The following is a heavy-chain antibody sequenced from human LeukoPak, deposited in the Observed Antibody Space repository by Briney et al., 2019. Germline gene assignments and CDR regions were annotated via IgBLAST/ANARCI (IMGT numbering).Heavy chain of an antibody. D-gene: IGHD2-21*01. CDR3: AREPTYSRFDP. J-gene: IGHJ5*02. V-gene: IGHV4-59*12. CDR2: IYYTGST. CDR1: GDSISSYY. Sequence: SDTLSLTCTVSGDSISSYYWSWIRHPPGKGLEWIGYIYYTGSTNYNPSLESRVIISVDRSKSQFSLKLSAVTAADTAVYYCAREPTYSRFDPWGQGTLVTVSS.